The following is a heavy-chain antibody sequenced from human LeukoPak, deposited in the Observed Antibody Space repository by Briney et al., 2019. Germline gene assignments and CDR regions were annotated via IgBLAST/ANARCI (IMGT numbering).Heavy chain of an antibody. D-gene: IGHD6-13*01. Sequence: SQTLSLTCTVSGGSISSGSYYWSWIRQPAGKGLEWIGRIYTSGSTNYNPSLKSRVTISVDTSKNQFSLKLSSVTAADTAVYYCARVAAGNWFDPWGQGTLVTVSS. V-gene: IGHV4-61*02. J-gene: IGHJ5*02. CDR2: IYTSGST. CDR1: GGSISSGSYY. CDR3: ARVAAGNWFDP.